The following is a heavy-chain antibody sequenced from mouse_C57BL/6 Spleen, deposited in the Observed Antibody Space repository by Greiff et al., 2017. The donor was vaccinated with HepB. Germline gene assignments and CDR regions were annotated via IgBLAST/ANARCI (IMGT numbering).Heavy chain of an antibody. CDR2: ISSGGSYT. J-gene: IGHJ3*01. V-gene: IGHV5-6*01. D-gene: IGHD1-2*01. CDR3: ARGGHYDGFAY. CDR1: GFTSSSYG. Sequence: EVKLMESGGDLVKPGGSLKLSCAASGFTSSSYGMSWVRQTPDKRLEWVATISSGGSYTYYPDSVKGRFTISRDNAKNTLYLQMSSLKSEDTAMYYCARGGHYDGFAYWGQGTLVTVSA.